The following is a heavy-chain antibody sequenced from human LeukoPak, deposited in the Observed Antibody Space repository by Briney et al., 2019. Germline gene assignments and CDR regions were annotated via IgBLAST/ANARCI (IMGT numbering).Heavy chain of an antibody. D-gene: IGHD2-15*01. CDR3: ARDGSGYCSGGSCYSAEYFQH. J-gene: IGHJ1*01. CDR2: ISSSTSYI. V-gene: IGHV3-21*01. CDR1: GFTFSSYS. Sequence: GGSLRLSCAASGFTFSSYSMNWVRQAPGKGLEWASSISSSTSYIYYADSVRGRFTISRDNAKNSLYLQMNSLRAEDTAVYYCARDGSGYCSGGSCYSAEYFQHWGQGTLVTVSS.